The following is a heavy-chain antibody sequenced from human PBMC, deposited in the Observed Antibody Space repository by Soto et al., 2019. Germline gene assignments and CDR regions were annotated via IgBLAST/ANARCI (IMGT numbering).Heavy chain of an antibody. Sequence: QVTLKESGPVLVKPTETLTLTCTVSGFSLSNPRMSVGWIRQPPGKALEWLAHISSSDAKSYNTSLRNRLTISTDASKSQVALTLTNMDPVDTATYYCARMLGYGYDYWGQGTLVTVSS. CDR2: ISSSDAK. D-gene: IGHD5-18*01. J-gene: IGHJ4*02. CDR3: ARMLGYGYDY. CDR1: GFSLSNPRMS. V-gene: IGHV2-26*01.